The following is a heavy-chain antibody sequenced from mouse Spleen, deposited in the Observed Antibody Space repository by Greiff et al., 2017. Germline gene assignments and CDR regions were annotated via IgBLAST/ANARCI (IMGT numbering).Heavy chain of an antibody. CDR2: ISSGGSYT. CDR3: ARQWDGYYIFDY. D-gene: IGHD2-3*01. V-gene: IGHV5-6*01. Sequence: EVQGVESGGDLVKPGGSLKLSCAASGFTFSSYGMSWVRQTPDKRLEWVATISSGGSYTYYPDSVKGRFTISRDNAKNTLYLQMSSLKSEDTAMYYCARQWDGYYIFDYWGQGTTLTVSS. CDR1: GFTFSSYG. J-gene: IGHJ2*01.